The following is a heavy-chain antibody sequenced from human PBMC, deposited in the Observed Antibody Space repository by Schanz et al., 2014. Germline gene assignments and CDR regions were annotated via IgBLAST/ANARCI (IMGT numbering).Heavy chain of an antibody. CDR1: GFTFSSHS. CDR2: ITYNGGTI. J-gene: IGHJ4*02. Sequence: VQLVESGGGVVQPGRSLRLSCAASGFTFSSHSFNWVRQAPGKGLEWISYITYNGGTIYYADSVKGRFTISRDNAKNSRYLEMNSLRAEDTALYYCARDRRNADLDYWGQGTLVTVSS. V-gene: IGHV3-48*01. D-gene: IGHD1-1*01. CDR3: ARDRRNADLDY.